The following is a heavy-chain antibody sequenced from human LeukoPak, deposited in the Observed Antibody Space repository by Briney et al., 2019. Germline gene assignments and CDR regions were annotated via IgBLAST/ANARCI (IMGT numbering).Heavy chain of an antibody. CDR1: GYTFTSFG. V-gene: IGHV1-8*02. J-gene: IGHJ4*02. Sequence: ASVKVSCKPSGYTFTSFGINWVRQAPGQGLEWMGWMNPITGNTGYAQNFQGRVTMTMNTSKSTAYMELNSLRSEDTAVYYCARAHKAQGRGYSYIFDYWGQGTLVTVSS. D-gene: IGHD5-18*01. CDR3: ARAHKAQGRGYSYIFDY. CDR2: MNPITGNT.